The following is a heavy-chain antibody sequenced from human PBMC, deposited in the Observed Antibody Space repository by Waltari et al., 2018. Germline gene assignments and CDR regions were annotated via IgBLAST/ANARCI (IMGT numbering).Heavy chain of an antibody. V-gene: IGHV3-74*01. D-gene: IGHD3-22*01. CDR3: ASGYYYSVIDS. CDR2: IDSDGSTT. J-gene: IGHJ4*02. CDR1: GFSFSSYW. Sequence: EVQLVESGGGLVQPGGSLRLSCAASGFSFSSYWMHWVRQAPGKGLVGVSRIDSDGSTTNYADSVKGRFTISRDNAKNTLYLQINSLRAEDTAMYYCASGYYYSVIDSWGQGTLVTVSS.